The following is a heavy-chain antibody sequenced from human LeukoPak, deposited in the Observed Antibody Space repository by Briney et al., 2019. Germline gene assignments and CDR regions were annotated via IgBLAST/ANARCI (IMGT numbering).Heavy chain of an antibody. J-gene: IGHJ4*02. V-gene: IGHV1-46*01. CDR1: GYAFCTYF. D-gene: IGHD3-10*01. CDR2: IDPSRGWT. Sequence: ASVKVSCKASGYAFCTYFIHWMRQAPGQGLEWLGRIDPSRGWTHLPRKFQGRVTATRDTSTTTVDMELSSLTSEDTALYYCVREMDGGDFDYWGQGTLVTVSS. CDR3: VREMDGGDFDY.